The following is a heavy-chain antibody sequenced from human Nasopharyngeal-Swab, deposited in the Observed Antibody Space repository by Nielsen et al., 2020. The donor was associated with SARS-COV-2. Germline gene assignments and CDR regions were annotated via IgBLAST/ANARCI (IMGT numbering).Heavy chain of an antibody. V-gene: IGHV4-59*01. CDR2: INYSGST. CDR1: GGSISSYY. CDR3: ARGYYDFWSGYYEYYYGMDV. J-gene: IGHJ6*02. D-gene: IGHD3-3*01. Sequence: SETLSLTCTVSGGSISSYYWSWIRQPPGKGLEWIGYINYSGSTNYNPSLKSRVTISVDTSKNQFSLKLSSVTAADTAVYYCARGYYDFWSGYYEYYYGMDVWGQGTTVTVSS.